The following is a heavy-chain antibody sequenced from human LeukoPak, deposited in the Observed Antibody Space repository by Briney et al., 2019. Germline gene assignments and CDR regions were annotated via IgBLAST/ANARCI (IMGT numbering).Heavy chain of an antibody. V-gene: IGHV1-69*04. D-gene: IGHD3-22*01. CDR1: EGTFSSYA. CDR2: IIPILGIA. CDR3: ARDDRATGY. J-gene: IGHJ4*02. Sequence: SVKVSCKASEGTFSSYAISWVRQAPGQGLEWTGRIIPILGIANYAQKFQGRVTITADKSTSTAYMELSSLRSEDTAVYYCARDDRATGYWGQGTLVTVSS.